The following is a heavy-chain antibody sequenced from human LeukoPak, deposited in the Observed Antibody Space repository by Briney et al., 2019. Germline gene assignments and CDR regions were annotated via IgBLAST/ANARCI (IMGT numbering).Heavy chain of an antibody. CDR2: IRYDGSNK. CDR3: AKGDIVVVPGSRLAHVFDI. CDR1: GFTLSSYG. Sequence: GGSLRHSCAASGFTLSSYGMHWVRQAPGKGLAWVAFIRYDGSNKYYADSVKGRFTISLDNSKDTLYLQMNSLRAEDTAVYYCAKGDIVVVPGSRLAHVFDIGGQGTMVTVSS. J-gene: IGHJ3*02. D-gene: IGHD2-2*01. V-gene: IGHV3-30*02.